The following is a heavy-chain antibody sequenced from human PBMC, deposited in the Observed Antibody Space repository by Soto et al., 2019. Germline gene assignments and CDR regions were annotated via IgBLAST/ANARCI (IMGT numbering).Heavy chain of an antibody. CDR2: ISGYNANT. Sequence: QVQLVQSGTEVKKPGASVKVSCTASGYTFTNYGISWVRQAPGQGPEWMGWISGYNANTIYAQKFQGRATMTTDTSTSTAYMELMSLRSDDTAVYYCVRDDYSEWSRYYYGMVVWGQGTTVTVSS. V-gene: IGHV1-18*01. CDR1: GYTFTNYG. J-gene: IGHJ6*02. D-gene: IGHD4-4*01. CDR3: VRDDYSEWSRYYYGMVV.